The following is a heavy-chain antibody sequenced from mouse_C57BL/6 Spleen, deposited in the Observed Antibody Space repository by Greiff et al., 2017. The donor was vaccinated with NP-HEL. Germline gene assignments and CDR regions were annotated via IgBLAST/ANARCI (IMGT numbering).Heavy chain of an antibody. V-gene: IGHV1-82*01. CDR2: IYPGDGDT. CDR3: AAYYYGSSPRYFDV. D-gene: IGHD1-1*01. Sequence: VQLQQSGPELVKPGASVKISCKASGYAFSSSWMNWVKQRPGKGLEWIGRIYPGDGDTNYNGKFKGKATLTADKSSSTAYMQLSSLTSEDSAVYFCAAYYYGSSPRYFDVWGTGTTVTVSS. CDR1: GYAFSSSW. J-gene: IGHJ1*03.